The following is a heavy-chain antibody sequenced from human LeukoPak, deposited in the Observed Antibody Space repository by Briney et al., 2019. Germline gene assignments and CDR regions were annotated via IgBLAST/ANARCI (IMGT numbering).Heavy chain of an antibody. D-gene: IGHD2-21*02. J-gene: IGHJ5*02. CDR2: ISSSGGTI. CDR3: ATAVSRRVTAMDWFDP. V-gene: IGHV3-48*03. CDR1: GFTFSSYE. Sequence: GGSLRLSCAVSGFTFSSYEMNWVRQAPGKGLEWVSYISSSGGTIYYADSVKGRFTISRDNAKNSLYLRMNSLRVEDTAVYYCATAVSRRVTAMDWFDPWGQGTLVTVSS.